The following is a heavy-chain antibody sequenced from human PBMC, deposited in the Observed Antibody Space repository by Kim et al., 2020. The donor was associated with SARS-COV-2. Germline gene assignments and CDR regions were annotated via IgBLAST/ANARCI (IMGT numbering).Heavy chain of an antibody. D-gene: IGHD2-15*01. V-gene: IGHV3-9*01. Sequence: YADSVKCRFSISRDNAKNSLYLQMNSLRAEDTALYYCAKALSGLDAFDVWGQGTMVTVSS. CDR3: AKALSGLDAFDV. J-gene: IGHJ3*01.